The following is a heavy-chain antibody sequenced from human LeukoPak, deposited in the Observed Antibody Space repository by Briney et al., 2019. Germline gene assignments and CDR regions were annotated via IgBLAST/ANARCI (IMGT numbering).Heavy chain of an antibody. Sequence: GGSLRLSCAASEFTFSTYAMSWVRQAPGKGLEWVSDISGTGGRTYYADSVKGRFTISRDNSKNTVDPLMNSLRAEDTAIYYCARDVPYYYDSSGYYSPFDCWDQGTLVTVSS. CDR2: ISGTGGRT. CDR1: EFTFSTYA. D-gene: IGHD3-22*01. CDR3: ARDVPYYYDSSGYYSPFDC. V-gene: IGHV3-23*01. J-gene: IGHJ4*02.